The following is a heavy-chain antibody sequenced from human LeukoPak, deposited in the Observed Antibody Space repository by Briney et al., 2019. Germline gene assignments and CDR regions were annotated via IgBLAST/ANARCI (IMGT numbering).Heavy chain of an antibody. CDR1: GYTFSNYA. D-gene: IGHD2-2*01. CDR2: INTDTGKP. J-gene: IGHJ5*02. V-gene: IGHV7-4-1*02. CDR3: ARFPHPYCSSAGCPNWLDP. Sequence: ASVKVSCKASGYTFSNYALNWVRQAPGQGLEWMGWINTDTGKPTYAQGFTGRFVFSLDTSVSTAYLQISSLQAADTAVYYCARFPHPYCSSAGCPNWLDPWGQGTLVTVSS.